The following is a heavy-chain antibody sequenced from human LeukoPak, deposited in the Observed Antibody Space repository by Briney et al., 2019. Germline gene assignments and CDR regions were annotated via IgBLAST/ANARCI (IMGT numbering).Heavy chain of an antibody. CDR3: AKGRWELLYNWFDP. V-gene: IGHV3-9*01. Sequence: GGSLRLSCADSGFTFDDYAVHWVRQAPGKGLEWVSGISWNSGSIGYADSVKGRFTISRDNAKNSLYLQMNSLRAEDTALNYCAKGRWELLYNWFDPWGQGTLVTVSS. D-gene: IGHD1-26*01. CDR2: ISWNSGSI. CDR1: GFTFDDYA. J-gene: IGHJ5*02.